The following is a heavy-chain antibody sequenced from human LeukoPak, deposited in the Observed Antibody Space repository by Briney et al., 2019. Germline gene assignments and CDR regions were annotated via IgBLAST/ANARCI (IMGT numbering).Heavy chain of an antibody. CDR1: GFTFSSFA. D-gene: IGHD6-13*01. CDR2: ISGSGDNT. Sequence: GGSLRLSCAASGFTFSSFAMDWVRQAPGKGLEWVSAISGSGDNTYYADSVKGRFTISRDNSKNTLYLQVNSLRAEDTAVFYCAKGRISGDAGLDYWGQGTLVTVSS. CDR3: AKGRISGDAGLDY. J-gene: IGHJ4*02. V-gene: IGHV3-23*01.